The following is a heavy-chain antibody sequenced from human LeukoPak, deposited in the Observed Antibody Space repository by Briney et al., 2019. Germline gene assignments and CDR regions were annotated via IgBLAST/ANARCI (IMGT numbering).Heavy chain of an antibody. V-gene: IGHV4-59*01. D-gene: IGHD6-6*01. CDR2: IYYSGST. J-gene: IGHJ4*02. CDR1: GGSISDYY. CDR3: ARGREYSSSCFDY. Sequence: KPSETLSLTCTVSGGSISDYYWSWIRQPPGKGLEWIGDIYYSGSTNYNPSLKSRVTISVDTSKNQFSLKLSSVTAADTAVYYCARGREYSSSCFDYWGQGTLVTVSS.